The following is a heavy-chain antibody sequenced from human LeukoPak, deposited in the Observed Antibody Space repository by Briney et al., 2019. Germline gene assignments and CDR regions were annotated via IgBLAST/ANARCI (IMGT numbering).Heavy chain of an antibody. CDR1: GGSISSYY. CDR2: IYTTGST. V-gene: IGHV4-4*07. D-gene: IGHD3-22*01. J-gene: IGHJ3*01. CDR3: ARQSDSSGYYYLGAFDF. Sequence: PSETLSLTCSVSGGSISSYYWSWIRQPAGKGLEWIGRIYTTGSTDYNPPLKSRVTMSVDTSKNQFSLKLSSVTAADTAVYYCARQSDSSGYYYLGAFDFWGQGTMVTVSS.